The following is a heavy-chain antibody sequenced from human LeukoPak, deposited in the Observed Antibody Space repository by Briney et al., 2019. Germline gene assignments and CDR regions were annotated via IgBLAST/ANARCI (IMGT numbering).Heavy chain of an antibody. CDR2: MNPNSGNT. V-gene: IGHV1-8*02. Sequence: ASVKVSCKASGGTFISYAISWVRQATGQGLEWMGWMNPNSGNTGYAQKFQGRVTMTRNTSISIAYMELSSLRSDDTAVYYCARATGKDILTGRKLDNWGQGTLVTVSS. CDR1: GGTFISYA. J-gene: IGHJ4*02. CDR3: ARATGKDILTGRKLDN. D-gene: IGHD3-9*01.